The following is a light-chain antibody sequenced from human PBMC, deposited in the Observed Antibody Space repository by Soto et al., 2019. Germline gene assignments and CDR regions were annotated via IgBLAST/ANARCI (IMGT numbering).Light chain of an antibody. V-gene: IGKV3-15*01. J-gene: IGKJ4*01. Sequence: EIVLTQSPATLSLSPVERATLSCRASQSLSSNLAWYQQKPGQAPRLLIYGASTRATGIPARFSGSGSGTEFTLTISSLQPDDFATYYCQQYNSYYTFGGGTKVDIK. CDR1: QSLSSN. CDR3: QQYNSYYT. CDR2: GAS.